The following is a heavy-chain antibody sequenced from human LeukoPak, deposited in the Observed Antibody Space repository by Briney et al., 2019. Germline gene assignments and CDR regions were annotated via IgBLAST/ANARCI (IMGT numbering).Heavy chain of an antibody. CDR2: INAGNGNT. Sequence: GASVKVSCKASGYTFTSYAMHWVRQAPGQRLEWMGWINAGNGNTKYSQKFQGRVTITRDTSASTAYMELSSLRSEDTAVYYCARDLPDYDILTGYYTYYYYGMDVWGQGTTVTVSS. CDR3: ARDLPDYDILTGYYTYYYYGMDV. J-gene: IGHJ6*02. CDR1: GYTFTSYA. V-gene: IGHV1-3*01. D-gene: IGHD3-9*01.